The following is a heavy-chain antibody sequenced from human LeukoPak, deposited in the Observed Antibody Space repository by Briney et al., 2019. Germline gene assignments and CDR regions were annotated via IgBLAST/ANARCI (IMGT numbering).Heavy chain of an antibody. Sequence: GGSLRLSCAASGFTVSSNDMSWVRQAPGKGLEWVSIIHIGNSTYYADSVKGRFTISRDNSKNMLYLQMNSLRAEDTAVYYCAADWPLDYWGQGTLVTVSS. CDR3: AADWPLDY. D-gene: IGHD3/OR15-3a*01. J-gene: IGHJ4*02. V-gene: IGHV3-66*01. CDR2: IHIGNST. CDR1: GFTVSSND.